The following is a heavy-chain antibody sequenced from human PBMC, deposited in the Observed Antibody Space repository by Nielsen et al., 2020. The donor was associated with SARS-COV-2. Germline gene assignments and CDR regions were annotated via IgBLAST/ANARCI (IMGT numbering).Heavy chain of an antibody. CDR3: AREYSSSSGSDY. V-gene: IGHV3-74*01. CDR2: VNGDETIT. CDR1: GFTFSRFW. J-gene: IGHJ4*02. D-gene: IGHD6-6*01. Sequence: GESLKISCAASGFTFSRFWMHWVRQPPGKGLVWVSRVNGDETITNYADSVKGRFTISRDNAKNTLYLQMNSLRAEDTAVYYCAREYSSSSGSDYWGLGTLVTVSS.